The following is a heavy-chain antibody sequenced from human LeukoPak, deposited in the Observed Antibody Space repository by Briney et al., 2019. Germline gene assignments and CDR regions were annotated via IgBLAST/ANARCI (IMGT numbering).Heavy chain of an antibody. D-gene: IGHD4-17*01. J-gene: IGHJ6*02. Sequence: PGGSLRLSCAASGFSFSNYAMSWVRQPPGKGLEWVSFISGSGDSTYYADSVKGRFTISRDNSKNTLYLQVNSLRAEDTAAYYCARARVTTPSYYYYGMDVWGQGTTVTVSS. V-gene: IGHV3-23*01. CDR1: GFSFSNYA. CDR2: ISGSGDST. CDR3: ARARVTTPSYYYYGMDV.